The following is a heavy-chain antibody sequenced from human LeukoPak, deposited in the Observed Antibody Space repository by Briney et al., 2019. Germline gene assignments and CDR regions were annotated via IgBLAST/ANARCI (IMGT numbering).Heavy chain of an antibody. V-gene: IGHV3-15*01. CDR1: RFAFSNAW. J-gene: IGHJ4*02. CDR3: AIDEPNYAPYDFDY. CDR2: IKSKVDGETT. Sequence: GGSLRLSCAASRFAFSNAWMNWVRQAPGKGLEWVGRIKSKVDGETTDYAAPVKGRFTISRDDSNNMVYLQMNSLKIEDTAVYYCAIDEPNYAPYDFDYWGQGTLVTVSS. D-gene: IGHD4/OR15-4a*01.